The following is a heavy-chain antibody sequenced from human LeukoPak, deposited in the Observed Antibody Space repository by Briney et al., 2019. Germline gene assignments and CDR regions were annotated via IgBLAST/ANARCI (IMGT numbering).Heavy chain of an antibody. Sequence: RGSLRLSCAASQFTLSSYNMNWVRQAPGKGLEWVSSFSKTSDINYADSVKGRFTISRDNAKNSLYLQMNSLRAEDTAVYYCAREKSPCSSGNCGAFDIWGQGTTVTVS. J-gene: IGHJ3*02. CDR2: FSKTSDI. D-gene: IGHD2-2*01. CDR3: AREKSPCSSGNCGAFDI. V-gene: IGHV3-21*01. CDR1: QFTLSSYN.